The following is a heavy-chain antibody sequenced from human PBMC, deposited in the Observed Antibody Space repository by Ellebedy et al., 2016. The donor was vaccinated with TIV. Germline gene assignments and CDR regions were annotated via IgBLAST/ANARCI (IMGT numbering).Heavy chain of an antibody. CDR2: ISYDGSNK. V-gene: IGHV3-30*03. J-gene: IGHJ4*02. CDR1: GFSFGSNG. Sequence: PGGSLRLSCAAFGFSFGSNGIHWVRQAPGKGLDWVAFISYDGSNKYYADAVRGRFTISRDNSKNTVYRQMNSLSAEDTAVYYCADVTGDDSWGQGTLVTVSS. CDR3: ADVTGDDS. D-gene: IGHD2-21*02.